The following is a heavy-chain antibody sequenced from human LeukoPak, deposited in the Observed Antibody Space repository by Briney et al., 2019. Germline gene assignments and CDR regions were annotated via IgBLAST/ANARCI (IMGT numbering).Heavy chain of an antibody. Sequence: SVKVSCKASGRTFSSYAISWVRQAPGQGLECMGGIIPIFGTANYAQKCQGRVTITADESTITAYMELSSLRSEDTAVYYCARGRITMVRAFDYWGQGTLVTVSS. V-gene: IGHV1-69*13. J-gene: IGHJ4*02. CDR1: GRTFSSYA. D-gene: IGHD3-10*01. CDR2: IIPIFGTA. CDR3: ARGRITMVRAFDY.